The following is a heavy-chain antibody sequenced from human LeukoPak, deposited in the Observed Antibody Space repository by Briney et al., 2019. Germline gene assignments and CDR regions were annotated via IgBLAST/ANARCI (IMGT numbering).Heavy chain of an antibody. D-gene: IGHD1-1*01. Sequence: ASVKVSCKASGYTFTGYYIHWVRQAPGQGLEWMGWINPNSGDIKYAQKFQGRVTMTRDTSISTAYMELTRLRSDDTAVYYCARVQLERETRGWYHYYYMDVWGKGTTVTISS. J-gene: IGHJ6*03. CDR2: INPNSGDI. CDR1: GYTFTGYY. CDR3: ARVQLERETRGWYHYYYMDV. V-gene: IGHV1-2*02.